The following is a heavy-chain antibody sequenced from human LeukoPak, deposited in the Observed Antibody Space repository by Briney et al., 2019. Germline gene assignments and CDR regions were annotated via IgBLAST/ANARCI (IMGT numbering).Heavy chain of an antibody. D-gene: IGHD3-16*01. Sequence: QPGGSLRLSCAASGFTFDDYAMHWVRQAPGKGLEGVSGISWNSGSIGYADSVKGRFTISRDNAKNSLYLQMNSLRAEDTALYYCAKGGVGWFDPWGQGTLVTVSS. V-gene: IGHV3-9*01. CDR2: ISWNSGSI. J-gene: IGHJ5*02. CDR1: GFTFDDYA. CDR3: AKGGVGWFDP.